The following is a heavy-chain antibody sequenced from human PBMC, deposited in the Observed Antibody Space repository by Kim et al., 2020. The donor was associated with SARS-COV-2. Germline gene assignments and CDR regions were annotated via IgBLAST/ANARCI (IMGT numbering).Heavy chain of an antibody. Sequence: SETLSLTCTISGGSISSSSYYWGWIRQPPGKGLEWIGSIYYSGSTYYNPSLKSRVTISVDTSKNQFSLKLSSVTAADTAVYYCARELRYFDWFGGYFDYWGQGTLVTVSS. CDR3: ARELRYFDWFGGYFDY. CDR1: GGSISSSSYY. CDR2: IYYSGST. V-gene: IGHV4-39*07. D-gene: IGHD3-9*01. J-gene: IGHJ4*02.